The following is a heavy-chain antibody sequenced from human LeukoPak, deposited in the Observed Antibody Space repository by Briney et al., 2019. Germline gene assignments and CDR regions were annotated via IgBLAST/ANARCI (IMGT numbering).Heavy chain of an antibody. J-gene: IGHJ6*02. Sequence: SETLSLTCTVSGGSISSYYWSWIRQPPGKGLEWIGYIYYSGSTNYNPSLKSRVTISVDTSKNQFSLKLSSATAADTAVYYCARYNVAPIYYYYYGMDVWGQGTTVTVSS. CDR1: GGSISSYY. CDR3: ARYNVAPIYYYYYGMDV. D-gene: IGHD2-2*02. V-gene: IGHV4-59*01. CDR2: IYYSGST.